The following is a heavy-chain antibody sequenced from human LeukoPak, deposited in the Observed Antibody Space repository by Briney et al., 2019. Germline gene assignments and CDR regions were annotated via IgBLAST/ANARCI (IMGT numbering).Heavy chain of an antibody. Sequence: SETLSLTCTVSGGSISSYYWSWIRQPPGKGLEWIGYIYYSGSTNYNPSLKSRVTISVDTSKNQFSLKLSSVTAADTAVYYCARVVGSGYLNWGQGTLVTVSP. D-gene: IGHD5-12*01. V-gene: IGHV4-59*01. CDR2: IYYSGST. CDR3: ARVVGSGYLN. CDR1: GGSISSYY. J-gene: IGHJ4*02.